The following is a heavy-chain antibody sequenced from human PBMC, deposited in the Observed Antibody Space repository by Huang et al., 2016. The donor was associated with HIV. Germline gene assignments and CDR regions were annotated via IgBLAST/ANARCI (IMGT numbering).Heavy chain of an antibody. V-gene: IGHV5-51*01. CDR1: GYSFISYW. Sequence: EVQLVQSGAEVKKPGESLTLSCKGSGYSFISYWIGWVRQMPGKGREWMGIIYPGDSTIRYSPSFQGHVTISADKSISTAYLQGSSLKASDTAMYYCARLRYVDTASNGMDVWGQGTTVTVSS. CDR3: ARLRYVDTASNGMDV. D-gene: IGHD5-18*01. J-gene: IGHJ6*02. CDR2: IYPGDSTI.